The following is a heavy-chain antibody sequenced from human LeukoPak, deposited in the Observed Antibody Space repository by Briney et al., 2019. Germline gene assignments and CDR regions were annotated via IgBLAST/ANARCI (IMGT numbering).Heavy chain of an antibody. D-gene: IGHD6-19*01. CDR1: GGSFSGYY. CDR3: ARVLAVAGIYYYYYYYMDV. J-gene: IGHJ6*03. V-gene: IGHV4-34*01. Sequence: TSETLSLTCAVYGGSFSGYYWSWIRQPPGEGLEWIGEINHSGSTNYNPSLKSRVTISVDTSKNQISLKLSSVTAADTAVYYCARVLAVAGIYYYYYYYMDVWGKGTTVTVSS. CDR2: INHSGST.